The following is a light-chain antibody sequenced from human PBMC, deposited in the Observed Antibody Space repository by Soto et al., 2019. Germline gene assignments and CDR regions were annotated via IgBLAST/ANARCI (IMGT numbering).Light chain of an antibody. V-gene: IGKV3-20*01. Sequence: ESVLTQSPGTLSLSPGEKATLSCRASQSVSSSYLAWYQQKPGQAPRLLIYGASSRATGIPDRFSGSGSGTDFTLTVRRVEPEDFAVYYCQQFGSSSWTFGQGTKVEIK. J-gene: IGKJ1*01. CDR1: QSVSSSY. CDR3: QQFGSSSWT. CDR2: GAS.